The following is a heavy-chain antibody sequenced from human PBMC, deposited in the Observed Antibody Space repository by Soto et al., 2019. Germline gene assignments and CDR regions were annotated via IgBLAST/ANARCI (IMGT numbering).Heavy chain of an antibody. J-gene: IGHJ4*02. CDR1: GFSLSTTGVG. D-gene: IGHD3-10*01. CDR3: ARSLWFGELH. CDR2: IYWDNDK. V-gene: IGHV2-5*02. Sequence: QITLKESGPTLVKPTQTLTLTCSFSGFSLSTTGVGVGWIRQSPGKALEWLAIIYWDNDKRYSPSLKSRVTITKETSKNQVVLTVTNMAPVDTGTYYCARSLWFGELHWGQGALVTVSS.